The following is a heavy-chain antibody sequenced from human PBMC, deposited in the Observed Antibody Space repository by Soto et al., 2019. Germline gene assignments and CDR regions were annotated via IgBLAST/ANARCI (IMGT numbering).Heavy chain of an antibody. CDR1: GLTFSGSA. V-gene: IGHV3-73*01. CDR2: IRNKANNYAT. CDR3: ITSVRHTFLHY. Sequence: GVSLRLSGLAAGLTFSGSAMHWVRQASGKGLERVCRIRNKANNYATAFGASVKVRFTISRDDLKKTAYLQMNRLKLDDTAIYYCITSVRHTFLHYWGQGSLVTVSS. D-gene: IGHD2-2*02. J-gene: IGHJ4*02.